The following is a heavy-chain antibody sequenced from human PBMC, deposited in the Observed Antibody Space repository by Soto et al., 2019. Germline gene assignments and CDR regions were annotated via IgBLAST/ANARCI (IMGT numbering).Heavy chain of an antibody. Sequence: SETLSLTCAVYGGSFSGYYWSWIRQPPGKGLEWIGEINHSGSTNYNPSLKSRVTISVDTSKNQFSLKLSSVTAADTAVYYCARGIPSIVVVPAALYYFDYWGQGTLVTVSS. CDR3: ARGIPSIVVVPAALYYFDY. D-gene: IGHD2-2*01. J-gene: IGHJ4*02. CDR2: INHSGST. CDR1: GGSFSGYY. V-gene: IGHV4-34*01.